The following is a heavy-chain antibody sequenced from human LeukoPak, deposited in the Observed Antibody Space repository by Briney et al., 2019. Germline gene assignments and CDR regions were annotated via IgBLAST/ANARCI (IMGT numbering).Heavy chain of an antibody. CDR2: INTGNGDT. D-gene: IGHD3-3*01. V-gene: IGHV1-3*04. CDR3: ARDEARITIFGVAGYFDY. Sequence: ASVKVSCKASGYTFTHYAVHWVRQAPGQRLEWMGWINTGNGDTKYSQTFQGRVTITRDTSASTVYMVLSSLRSEDTAVFYCARDEARITIFGVAGYFDYWGQGTLVTVSS. J-gene: IGHJ4*02. CDR1: GYTFTHYA.